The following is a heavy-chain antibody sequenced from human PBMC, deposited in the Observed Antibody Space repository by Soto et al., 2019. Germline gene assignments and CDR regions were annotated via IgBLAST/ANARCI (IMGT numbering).Heavy chain of an antibody. CDR1: GGTFSSYS. Sequence: QVQLVQSGAEVKKPGSSVKVSCKASGGTFSSYSITWVRQAPGQGLEWLGEIIPIFGTAPYAQKSQGRVTITADESTGTAYTELSSLRSEDTAVYYCARDGGSHSGAIDYWGQGTLVTVSS. D-gene: IGHD1-26*01. CDR2: IIPIFGTA. J-gene: IGHJ4*02. CDR3: ARDGGSHSGAIDY. V-gene: IGHV1-69*01.